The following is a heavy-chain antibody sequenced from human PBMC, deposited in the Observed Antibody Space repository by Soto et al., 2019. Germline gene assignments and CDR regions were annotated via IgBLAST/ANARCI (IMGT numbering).Heavy chain of an antibody. CDR1: GGSISSGGYS. Sequence: QLQLQESGSGLVKPSQTLSLTCAVSGGSISSGGYSWSWIRQPPGKGLAWIGYIYHSGSTYYNPSLXRXVXIXXGRPKNQFSLKLSSVTAADTAVYYCAAGGGLPRYSWGQGTLVTVSS. J-gene: IGHJ4*02. CDR3: AAGGGLPRYS. CDR2: IYHSGST. V-gene: IGHV4-30-2*01. D-gene: IGHD5-12*01.